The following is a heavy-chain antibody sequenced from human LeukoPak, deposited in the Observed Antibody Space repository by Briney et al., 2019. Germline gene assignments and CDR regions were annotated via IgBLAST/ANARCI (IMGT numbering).Heavy chain of an antibody. Sequence: GGSLRLSCAASGLTFSGSAMHWVRQASGKGLEWVGRIRSKANSYATAYAASVKGRFTISRDDSKNTAYLQMNSLKTEDTAVYYCTRQFHDIVVVPAAHDYWGQGTLVTVSS. CDR1: GLTFSGSA. D-gene: IGHD2-2*01. CDR3: TRQFHDIVVVPAAHDY. J-gene: IGHJ4*02. V-gene: IGHV3-73*01. CDR2: IRSKANSYAT.